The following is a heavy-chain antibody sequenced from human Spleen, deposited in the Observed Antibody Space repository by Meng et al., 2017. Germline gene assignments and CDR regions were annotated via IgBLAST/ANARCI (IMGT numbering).Heavy chain of an antibody. CDR1: VSSFSMGSYY. D-gene: IGHD6-6*01. J-gene: IGHJ4*02. CDR2: IYYSGST. Sequence: VPLLEAGPRLVALSENLSLTRPVSVSSFSMGSYYWSWNRQPPRKGLEWIGHIYYSGSTNYNPSLKSRVTISVDTSKNQFSLKLSSVTAADTAVYFCARSSTSPASYFFDYWGQGTLVTVSS. V-gene: IGHV4-61*01. CDR3: ARSSTSPASYFFDY.